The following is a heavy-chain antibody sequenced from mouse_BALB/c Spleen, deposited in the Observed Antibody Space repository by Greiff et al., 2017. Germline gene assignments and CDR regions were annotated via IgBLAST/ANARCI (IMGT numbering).Heavy chain of an antibody. D-gene: IGHD2-3*01. Sequence: EVQVVESGGGLVKPGGSLKLSCAASGFAFSSYDMSWVRQTPEKRLEWVAYISSGGGSTYYPDTVKGRFTISRDNAKNTLYLQMSSLKSEDTAMYYCARHEDGYPFAYWGQGTLVTVSA. CDR3: ARHEDGYPFAY. CDR2: ISSGGGST. CDR1: GFAFSSYD. V-gene: IGHV5-12-1*01. J-gene: IGHJ3*01.